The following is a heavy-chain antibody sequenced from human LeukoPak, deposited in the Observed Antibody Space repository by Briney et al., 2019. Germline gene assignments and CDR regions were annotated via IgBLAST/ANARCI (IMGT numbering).Heavy chain of an antibody. Sequence: PSETLSLTCAVYGGSFSGYYWSWIRQPPGKGLEWIGEINHSGSTNYNPSLKSRVTISVDTSKNQFSLKLSSVTAADTAAYYCARRGYSYGLDYWGQGTLVTVSS. CDR1: GGSFSGYY. CDR2: INHSGST. CDR3: ARRGYSYGLDY. V-gene: IGHV4-34*01. J-gene: IGHJ4*02. D-gene: IGHD5-18*01.